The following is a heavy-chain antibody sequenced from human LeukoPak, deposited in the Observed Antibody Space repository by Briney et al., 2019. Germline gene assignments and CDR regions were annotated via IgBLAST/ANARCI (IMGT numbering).Heavy chain of an antibody. CDR3: ASTTTVTNTARTFDAFDI. Sequence: ASVKVSCKASEYTFTSYSMNWVRQAPGQGLEWMGWINPNSGGTNYAQKFQGRVTMTRDTSISTAYMELSRLRSDDTAVYYCASTTTVTNTARTFDAFDIWGQGTMVTVSS. CDR2: INPNSGGT. J-gene: IGHJ3*02. V-gene: IGHV1-2*02. D-gene: IGHD4-17*01. CDR1: EYTFTSYS.